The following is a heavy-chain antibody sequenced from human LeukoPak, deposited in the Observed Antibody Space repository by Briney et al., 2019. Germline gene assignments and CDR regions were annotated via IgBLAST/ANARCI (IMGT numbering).Heavy chain of an antibody. CDR3: ARTIPYYYGMDV. V-gene: IGHV3-30-3*01. D-gene: IGHD3-9*01. Sequence: GGSLRLSCAASGFTFSSYAMHWVRQAPGKGLEWVAVISYDGSNKYYADSVQGRFTISRDNAKNTLYLQMNSLRAEDTAVYYCARTIPYYYGMDVWGQGTTVTVSS. CDR2: ISYDGSNK. CDR1: GFTFSSYA. J-gene: IGHJ6*02.